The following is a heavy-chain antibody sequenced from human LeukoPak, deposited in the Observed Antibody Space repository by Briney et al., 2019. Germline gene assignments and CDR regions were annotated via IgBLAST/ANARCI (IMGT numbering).Heavy chain of an antibody. J-gene: IGHJ6*03. D-gene: IGHD4-17*01. CDR2: IYPDDSDT. Sequence: GESLKISCKGSGYSFTSYWIGWVRQMPGKGLEWMGIIYPDDSDTRYSPSFQGQVTISADKSISTAYLQWSSLKASDTAMYYCASKTTTANYYYYMDVWGKGTTVTVSS. CDR3: ASKTTTANYYYYMDV. V-gene: IGHV5-51*01. CDR1: GYSFTSYW.